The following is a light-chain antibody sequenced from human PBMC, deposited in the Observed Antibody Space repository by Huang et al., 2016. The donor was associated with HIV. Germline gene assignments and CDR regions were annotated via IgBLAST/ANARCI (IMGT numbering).Light chain of an antibody. CDR3: QQYETYSRT. J-gene: IGKJ1*01. CDR2: RAS. CDR1: QYIYNW. V-gene: IGKV1-5*03. Sequence: DNQMTQSPSTLSTSVGDRVTITCRASQYIYNWLAWYQQGPGKAPKILIYRASTLETGVPSRCSGSGSGTEFNLTISRLQADDSATYFCQQYETYSRTFGRGTKVEIK.